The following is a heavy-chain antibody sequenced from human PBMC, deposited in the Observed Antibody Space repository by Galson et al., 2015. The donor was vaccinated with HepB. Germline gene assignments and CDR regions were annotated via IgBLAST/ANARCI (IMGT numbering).Heavy chain of an antibody. J-gene: IGHJ4*02. CDR3: ARQGQQLVYEDY. CDR1: GGSISSSSYY. D-gene: IGHD6-13*01. Sequence: ETLSLTCTVSGGSISSSSYYWGWIRQPPGKGLEWIGSIYYSGSTYYNPSLKSRVTISVDTSKNQFSLKLSSVTAADTAVYYCARQGQQLVYEDYWGQGTLVTVSS. V-gene: IGHV4-39*01. CDR2: IYYSGST.